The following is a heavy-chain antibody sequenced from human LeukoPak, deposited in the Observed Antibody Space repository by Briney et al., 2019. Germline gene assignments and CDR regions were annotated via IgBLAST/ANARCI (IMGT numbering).Heavy chain of an antibody. CDR1: GYTFTSYG. CDR2: ISAYNGNT. CDR3: ARDHSGDCTNGVCYSL. V-gene: IGHV1-18*01. J-gene: IGHJ4*02. D-gene: IGHD2-8*01. Sequence: ASVKVSCKASGYTFTSYGISWVRQAPGQGLEWMGWISAYNGNTNYAQKLQGRATMTTDTSTSTAYMELRSLRSDDTAVYYCARDHSGDCTNGVCYSLWGQGTLVTVSS.